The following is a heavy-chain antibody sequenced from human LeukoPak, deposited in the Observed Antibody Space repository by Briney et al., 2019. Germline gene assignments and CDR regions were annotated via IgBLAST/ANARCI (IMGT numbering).Heavy chain of an antibody. D-gene: IGHD6-25*01. CDR1: GFTFSSYE. Sequence: PGGSLRLSCAASGFTFSSYEMNWVRQAPGKGLEWVSYISSSGSTIYYADSVKGRFTISRDNAKNSLYLQMNSLRAEDTAVHYCAREEPAGYGMDVWGKGTTVTVSS. CDR2: ISSSGSTI. J-gene: IGHJ6*04. V-gene: IGHV3-48*03. CDR3: AREEPAGYGMDV.